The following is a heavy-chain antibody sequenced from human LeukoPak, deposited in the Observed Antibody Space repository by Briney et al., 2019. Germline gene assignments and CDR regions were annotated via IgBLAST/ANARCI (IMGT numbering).Heavy chain of an antibody. J-gene: IGHJ6*02. CDR1: GGSISSSNW. D-gene: IGHD6-13*01. CDR2: IYHSGST. Sequence: PSEILSLTCAVSGGSISSSNWWSWVRQPPGKGLEGIGEIYHSGSTNYNPSLKSRVTISVDKSKNQFSLKLSSVTAADTAVYYRARGGAAAGTGGGYGMDVWGQGTTVTVSS. V-gene: IGHV4-4*02. CDR3: ARGGAAAGTGGGYGMDV.